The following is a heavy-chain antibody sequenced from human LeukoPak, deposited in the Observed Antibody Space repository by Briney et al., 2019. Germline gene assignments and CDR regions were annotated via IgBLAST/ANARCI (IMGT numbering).Heavy chain of an antibody. Sequence: GGSLRLSCTASGFIFSDYYMSWIRQAPGKGLEWISYISTRGTTIYYADSVRGRFTISRDNAKNSLFLQMNSLRAEDTAVYYCARVRWELRIRYYYMDVWGKGTTVTVSS. J-gene: IGHJ6*03. V-gene: IGHV3-11*04. CDR2: ISTRGTTI. CDR1: GFIFSDYY. D-gene: IGHD1-26*01. CDR3: ARVRWELRIRYYYMDV.